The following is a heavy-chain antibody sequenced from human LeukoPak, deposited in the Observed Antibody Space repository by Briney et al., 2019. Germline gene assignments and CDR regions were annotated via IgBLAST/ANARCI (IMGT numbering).Heavy chain of an antibody. CDR2: IYYSGST. CDR1: GDSISSYY. Sequence: SETLSLTCTVSGDSISSYYCSWIRQPPGKGLEWIGYIYYSGSTSYNPSLKSRVTISLDTSNNQFSLKLSSVAAADTAVYYCARSYYYGSGSYSYYYYYMDVWGKGTTVTISS. V-gene: IGHV4-59*08. D-gene: IGHD3-10*01. CDR3: ARSYYYGSGSYSYYYYYMDV. J-gene: IGHJ6*03.